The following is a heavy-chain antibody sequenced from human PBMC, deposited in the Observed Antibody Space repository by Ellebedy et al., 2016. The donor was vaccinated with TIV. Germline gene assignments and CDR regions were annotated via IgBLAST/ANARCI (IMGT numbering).Heavy chain of an antibody. J-gene: IGHJ2*01. CDR1: GFTFSSYV. D-gene: IGHD1-26*01. CDR3: AKERGAGATDWYFDV. V-gene: IGHV3-23*01. CDR2: ISGSGGST. Sequence: GGSLKISXAASGFTFSSYVMSWVRQAPGKGLEWVSTISGSGGSTYRADSVKGRFSISRDSSKNTVYLQMSSLRGEDTAVYYCAKERGAGATDWYFDVWGRGTLVTVSS.